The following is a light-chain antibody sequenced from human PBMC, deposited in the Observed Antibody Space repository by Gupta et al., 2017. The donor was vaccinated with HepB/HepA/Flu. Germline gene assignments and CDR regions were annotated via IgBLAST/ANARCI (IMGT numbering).Light chain of an antibody. J-gene: IGKJ3*01. CDR3: QQRSDWPGT. CDR2: DAS. CDR1: QSVSSY. Sequence: EIVLTQSPSTLSLSPGERATLSCRASQSVSSYLAWYQQKPGQAPRLLINDASNRATGIPARFSGSGSGTDFTLTISILDPEDFAVYYCQQRSDWPGTFGPGTKVDIK. V-gene: IGKV3-11*01.